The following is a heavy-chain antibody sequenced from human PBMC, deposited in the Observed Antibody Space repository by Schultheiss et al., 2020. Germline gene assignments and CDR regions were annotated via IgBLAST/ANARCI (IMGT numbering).Heavy chain of an antibody. CDR3: ARSDYMDN. Sequence: GESLKISCAASGFTFSSYSMNWVRQAPGKGLEWVAVISYDGTKQYYADSVKGRFTISRDNSKNTLYLQVNSLRAEDTAVYYCARSDYMDNWGQGTLVTVSS. J-gene: IGHJ4*02. V-gene: IGHV3-30*03. CDR2: ISYDGTKQ. CDR1: GFTFSSYS.